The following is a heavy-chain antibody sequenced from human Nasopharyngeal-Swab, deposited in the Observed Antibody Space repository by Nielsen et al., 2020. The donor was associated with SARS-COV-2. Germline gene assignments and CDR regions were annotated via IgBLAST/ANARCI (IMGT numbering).Heavy chain of an antibody. D-gene: IGHD6-6*01. CDR3: ARGCTSSSGWFDP. CDR2: MDPNSGNT. J-gene: IGHJ5*02. V-gene: IGHV1-8*02. Sequence: ASVQISCKASGYTFTSYDINCVRHATGQGLEWMGWMDPNSGNTSYAQKFQGRVTMTRNPSISTAYMELSSMRSEDTAVSYCARGCTSSSGWFDPWGQGTLVTVSS. CDR1: GYTFTSYD.